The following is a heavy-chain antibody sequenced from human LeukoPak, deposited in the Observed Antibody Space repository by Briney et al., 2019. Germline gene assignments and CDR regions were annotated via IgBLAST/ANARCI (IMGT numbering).Heavy chain of an antibody. CDR1: GFTVSSNY. D-gene: IGHD5-18*01. CDR3: ARGPAGVQLWLFWAGAFDI. J-gene: IGHJ3*02. V-gene: IGHV3-53*01. Sequence: PGGSLRLSCAASGFTVSSNYMSWVRQAPGKGPEWVSVIYSGGSTYYADSVKGRFTISRDNSKNTLYPQMNSLRAEDTAVYYCARGPAGVQLWLFWAGAFDIWGQGTTVTVSS. CDR2: IYSGGST.